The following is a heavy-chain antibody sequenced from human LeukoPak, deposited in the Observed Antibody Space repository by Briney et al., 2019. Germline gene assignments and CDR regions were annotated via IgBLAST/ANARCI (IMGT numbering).Heavy chain of an antibody. V-gene: IGHV3-7*01. CDR3: ARVVGYQYYFDF. D-gene: IGHD5-18*01. Sequence: GGSLRLSCAASGFTFSSYWMSWVRQAPGKGLEWVANIKQDGSEKYYVDSMKGRFTISRDNAKNSLYLQMNSLRAEDTAVYYCARVVGYQYYFDFWGQGTLVTVYS. J-gene: IGHJ4*02. CDR2: IKQDGSEK. CDR1: GFTFSSYW.